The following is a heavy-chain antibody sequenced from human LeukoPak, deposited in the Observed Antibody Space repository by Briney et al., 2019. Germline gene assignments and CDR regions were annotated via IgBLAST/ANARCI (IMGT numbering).Heavy chain of an antibody. V-gene: IGHV3-53*01. Sequence: GGSLRLSCAASGFTVSNNYVSWLRQAPGKGLEWVSLIYSGGKTYYADSVKGRFIISRDNSKNTLYLQMNSLRAEDTAVYYCAREYCGDGTCYYYYGMDVWGHGTTVTVSS. J-gene: IGHJ6*02. CDR1: GFTVSNNY. CDR2: IYSGGKT. CDR3: AREYCGDGTCYYYYGMDV. D-gene: IGHD2-15*01.